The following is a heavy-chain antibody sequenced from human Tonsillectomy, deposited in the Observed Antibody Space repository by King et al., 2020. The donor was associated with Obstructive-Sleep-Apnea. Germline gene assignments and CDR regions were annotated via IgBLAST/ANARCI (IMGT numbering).Heavy chain of an antibody. CDR2: MYYSGST. V-gene: IGHV4-31*03. CDR1: GGSISSGGYY. D-gene: IGHD3-10*01. J-gene: IGHJ4*02. Sequence: VQLQESGPGLVKPSQTLSLTCTVSGGSISSGGYYWSWIRQHPGKGLEWIGYMYYSGSTYYNPSLKSRVTISVDTSKNQFSLKLSSVTAADTAVYYCARGVITVVRGVIITGYFDYWGQGTLVTVSS. CDR3: ARGVITVVRGVIITGYFDY.